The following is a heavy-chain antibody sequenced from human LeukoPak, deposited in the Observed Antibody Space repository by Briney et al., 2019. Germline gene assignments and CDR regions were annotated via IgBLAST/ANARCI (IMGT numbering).Heavy chain of an antibody. CDR1: GYGFPAYT. D-gene: IGHD4-11*01. CDR2: INPNSGGT. Sequence: SVKVSCEACGYGFPAYTLNRLRLDPAPPMEGMGWINPNSGGTNYAQKFQGRVTMTRDTSISTAYMELSRLRSDDTAAYYYARDYLYSSPGYWGQGTLVTVSS. CDR3: ARDYLYSSPGY. J-gene: IGHJ4*02. V-gene: IGHV1-2*02.